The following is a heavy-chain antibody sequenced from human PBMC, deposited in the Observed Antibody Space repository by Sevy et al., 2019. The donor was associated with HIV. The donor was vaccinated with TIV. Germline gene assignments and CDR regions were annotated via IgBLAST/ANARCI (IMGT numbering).Heavy chain of an antibody. V-gene: IGHV1-18*01. D-gene: IGHD6-19*01. J-gene: IGHJ4*02. Sequence: ASVNVSCKTSGYTFNSYIITWVRQAPGQGLEWMGWVSPHNADRNVAQRLQGRVTLTTDTSTVTAYMELRSLGSDDTALYYCAKSRGSSGFLHWGPGTMVTVSS. CDR2: VSPHNADR. CDR1: GYTFNSYI. CDR3: AKSRGSSGFLH.